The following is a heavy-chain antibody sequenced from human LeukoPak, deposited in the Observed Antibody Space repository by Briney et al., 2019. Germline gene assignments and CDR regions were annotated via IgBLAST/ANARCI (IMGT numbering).Heavy chain of an antibody. J-gene: IGHJ6*04. CDR1: GFSLSSYS. D-gene: IGHD3-3*01. Sequence: GGSLRRSCAASGFSLSSYSMDWARQTPGKGLEWVSSISSGGNYIYYADSVKGRATISRDSAKNSLLLQINSLRAEDTAVYYCARDLEASSPGAHSKYRLFSLYAMTVWSRGIAVTVPS. CDR2: ISSGGNYI. V-gene: IGHV3-21*01. CDR3: ARDLEASSPGAHSKYRLFSLYAMTV.